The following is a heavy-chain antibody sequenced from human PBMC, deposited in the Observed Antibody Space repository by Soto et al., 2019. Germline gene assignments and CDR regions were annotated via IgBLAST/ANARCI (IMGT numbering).Heavy chain of an antibody. Sequence: QLQLQESDSGLVKPSQTLSLTCGVSGGSISSDGYSWSWIRQPPGKGLEWIGYIYHSGGTYYNPSLKSRVTISVDKSKKQVSLKLSSVTAADTAVYYCARTLPGYSSGYKWFDPWGQGTLVTVSS. CDR1: GGSISSDGYS. D-gene: IGHD6-19*01. CDR2: IYHSGGT. CDR3: ARTLPGYSSGYKWFDP. J-gene: IGHJ5*02. V-gene: IGHV4-30-2*01.